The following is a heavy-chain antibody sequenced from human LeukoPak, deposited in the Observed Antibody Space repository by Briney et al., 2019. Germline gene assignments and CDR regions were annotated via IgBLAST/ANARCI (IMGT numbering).Heavy chain of an antibody. CDR2: INTDGTVT. CDR1: GFTFSKYW. D-gene: IGHD6-19*01. Sequence: GGSLRLPCAASGFTFSKYWMLWVRQAPGKGLESVSRINTDGTVTTYADSVKDRFTVSRDNADNTMFLQMNSVRDEDTAVYYCATKQWLAPPPDSWGQGTPVTVSS. J-gene: IGHJ4*02. V-gene: IGHV3-74*01. CDR3: ATKQWLAPPPDS.